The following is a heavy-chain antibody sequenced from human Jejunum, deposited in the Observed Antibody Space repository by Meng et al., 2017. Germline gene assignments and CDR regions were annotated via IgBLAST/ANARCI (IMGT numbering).Heavy chain of an antibody. CDR3: ARGTTVGGV. V-gene: IGHV3-48*03. D-gene: IGHD4-23*01. CDR1: GFTFSTYE. J-gene: IGHJ6*02. Sequence: GGSLRLSCAASGFTFSTYEMNWVRQAPGKGPEWVSYISSSGTSTHYADSVQGRFTISRDNPKNSLYLQMNSLRAEDTAVYYCARGTTVGGVWGQGTTVTVSS. CDR2: ISSSGTST.